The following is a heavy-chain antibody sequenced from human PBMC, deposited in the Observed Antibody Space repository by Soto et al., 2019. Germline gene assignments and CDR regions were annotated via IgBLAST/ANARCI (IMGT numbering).Heavy chain of an antibody. D-gene: IGHD3-22*01. J-gene: IGHJ5*02. V-gene: IGHV1-8*01. CDR3: ARVTYDYDSSGYYFLWFDP. Sequence: QVQLVQSGAEVQKPGASVKVSCKASGYTFTSYDINWVRQATGQGLEWMGWMKPNSGNTGYAQKYQGRVTMTRNTSISTAYMELSSLRSEDTAVYYCARVTYDYDSSGYYFLWFDPWGQGTLVTVSS. CDR1: GYTFTSYD. CDR2: MKPNSGNT.